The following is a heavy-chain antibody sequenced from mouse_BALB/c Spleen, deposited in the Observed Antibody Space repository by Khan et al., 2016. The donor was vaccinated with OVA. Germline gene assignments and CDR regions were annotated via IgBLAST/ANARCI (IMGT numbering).Heavy chain of an antibody. CDR1: GYTFTSYW. D-gene: IGHD2-4*01. V-gene: IGHV1-87*01. CDR3: AITGGTYDCGFWYFDV. CDR2: IYPGIGDT. Sequence: QVQLQQSGAELARPGASVKLSCKASGYTFTSYWMQWVKQRPGQGLEWIGAIYPGIGDTRYTQKFRGKATLTADKSSTTAYMQISSLASEDSAVYYWAITGGTYDCGFWYFDVWGVGTTVTVSS. J-gene: IGHJ1*01.